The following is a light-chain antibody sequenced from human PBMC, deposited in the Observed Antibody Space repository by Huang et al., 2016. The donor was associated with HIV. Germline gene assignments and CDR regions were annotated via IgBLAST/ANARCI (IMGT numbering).Light chain of an antibody. CDR2: GAS. CDR3: QQYGSSPT. Sequence: EIVLTQSPGTLSLSPGERATLSCRASQSVSSSYLAWYQQKPGQAPRLLIYGASSRATCIPDRFSVSGSGTDVTLTISRLEPADFAVYYCQQYGSSPTFGQGTKVEIK. CDR1: QSVSSSY. V-gene: IGKV3-20*01. J-gene: IGKJ1*01.